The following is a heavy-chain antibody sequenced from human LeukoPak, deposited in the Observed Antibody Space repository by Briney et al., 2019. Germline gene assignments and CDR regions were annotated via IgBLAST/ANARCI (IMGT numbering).Heavy chain of an antibody. V-gene: IGHV1-8*01. Sequence: ASVKVSCKASGYTFTSYDINWVRQATGQRREWMGWMNLTSGNTGYAQKFHGRVTMTRNNSISTAYMELSSLRSEDTAVYYCARDVLDPWGQGTLVTVSS. J-gene: IGHJ5*02. CDR1: GYTFTSYD. CDR3: ARDVLDP. CDR2: MNLTSGNT.